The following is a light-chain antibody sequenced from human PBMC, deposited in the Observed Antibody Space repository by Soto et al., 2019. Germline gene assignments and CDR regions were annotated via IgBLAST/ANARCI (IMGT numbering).Light chain of an antibody. CDR2: GAS. V-gene: IGKV3-15*01. Sequence: EIVMTQSPATLSVSPGERATLSCRASQSVSSNLACYQQKPGQAPRLLIYGASTRATGIPARFSGSGSGTEVTLTISSLQSEDFAVYYCQQYNNWPPWTFGQGTKVEIK. CDR3: QQYNNWPPWT. J-gene: IGKJ1*01. CDR1: QSVSSN.